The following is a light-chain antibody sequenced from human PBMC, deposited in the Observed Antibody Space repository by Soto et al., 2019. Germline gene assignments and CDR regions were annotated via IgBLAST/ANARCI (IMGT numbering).Light chain of an antibody. Sequence: DIQLTQSPSSLSASVGDEVTITCRASQGIRHYLTWYQQKPGRAPTLLIYGVSTLQSGVPSRFSGGRSGTDFTLTISNLQLEDVATSYCQQSYDAQFTFGGGNRVEIK. J-gene: IGKJ4*01. V-gene: IGKV1-39*01. CDR3: QQSYDAQFT. CDR2: GVS. CDR1: QGIRHY.